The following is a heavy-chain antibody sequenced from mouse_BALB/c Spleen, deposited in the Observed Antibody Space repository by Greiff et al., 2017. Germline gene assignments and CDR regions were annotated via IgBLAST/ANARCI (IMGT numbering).Heavy chain of an antibody. CDR3: TSSHDYDRSAY. V-gene: IGHV1-69*02. D-gene: IGHD2-4*01. CDR2: IYPSDSYT. Sequence: QVQLQQPGAELVRPGASVKLSCKASGYTFTSYWINWVKQRPGQGLEWIGNIYPSDSYTNYNQKFKDKATLTVDKSSSTAYMQLSSPTSEDSAVYYGTSSHDYDRSAYWGQGTRVTVSA. J-gene: IGHJ3*01. CDR1: GYTFTSYW.